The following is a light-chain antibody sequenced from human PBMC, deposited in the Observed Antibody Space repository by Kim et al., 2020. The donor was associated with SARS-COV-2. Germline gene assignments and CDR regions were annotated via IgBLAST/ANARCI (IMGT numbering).Light chain of an antibody. J-gene: IGKJ2*01. Sequence: DIQMTQSPSSLSASVGDRVTITCRASESIRGFVNWYQQKSGQAPKLLIYAASTLQSGVPSRFTGSGFGIDFTLTINGLQPDDFASYYCQQSYKTPYTFGQETKLEIK. CDR3: QQSYKTPYT. CDR2: AAS. V-gene: IGKV1-39*01. CDR1: ESIRGF.